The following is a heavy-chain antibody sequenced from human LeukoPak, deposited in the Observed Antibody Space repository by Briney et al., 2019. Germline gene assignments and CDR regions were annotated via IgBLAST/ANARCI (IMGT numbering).Heavy chain of an antibody. J-gene: IGHJ4*02. CDR2: IYYSGST. D-gene: IGHD1-26*01. CDR3: ARVRSGSSDY. CDR1: GGSISSSSYY. Sequence: SETLSLTCTVSGGSISSSSYYWGWIRQPPGKGLEWIGSIYYSGSTYYNPSLKSRVTISVGTSKNQFSLKLSSVTAADTAVYYCARVRSGSSDYRGQGTLVTVSS. V-gene: IGHV4-39*07.